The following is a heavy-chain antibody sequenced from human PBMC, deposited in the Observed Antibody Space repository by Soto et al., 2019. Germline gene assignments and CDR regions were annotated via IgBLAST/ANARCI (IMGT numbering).Heavy chain of an antibody. CDR2: ISSSSSYI. CDR1: GFTFSSYS. D-gene: IGHD1-26*01. CDR3: ARPSGSYYYYYGMDV. Sequence: GGSLRLSCAASGFTFSSYSMNWGRQAPGKGLEWVSSISSSSSYIYYADSVKGRFTISRDNAKNSLYLQMNSLSAEDTAVYYCARPSGSYYYYYGMDVWGQGTTVTVSS. V-gene: IGHV3-21*01. J-gene: IGHJ6*02.